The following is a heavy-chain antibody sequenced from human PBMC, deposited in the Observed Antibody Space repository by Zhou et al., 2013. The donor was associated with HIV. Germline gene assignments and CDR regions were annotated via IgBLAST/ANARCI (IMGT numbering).Heavy chain of an antibody. CDR3: ASDTEGYCKWDICYWSFNY. V-gene: IGHV1-69*05. D-gene: IGHD2-15*01. J-gene: IGHJ4*02. CDR1: GGNFRSYL. Sequence: QVQLVQSGAEVRRPGSTVKVSCKASGGNFRSYLFSWVRQAPGQGLEWMGGVIPTFGSRNYAQKFQDRVTISTDESTSTVYMEVSNLTPGDSAMYYCASDTEGYCKWDICYWSFNYWGQGNAGRRLL. CDR2: VIPTFGSR.